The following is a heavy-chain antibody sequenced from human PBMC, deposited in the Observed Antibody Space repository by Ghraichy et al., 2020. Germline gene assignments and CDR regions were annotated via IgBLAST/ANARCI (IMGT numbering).Heavy chain of an antibody. J-gene: IGHJ3*02. V-gene: IGHV3-23*01. Sequence: GGSLRLSCAASGFTFSYYAMSWVRQAPGKGLEWVSGIGGGVPGTYYAESVKGRFTVSRDNSKNTLYLQMNTLRAEDTAVYYCAKMKGDSSGALDIWGQGTMVTVSS. CDR3: AKMKGDSSGALDI. CDR2: IGGGVPGT. D-gene: IGHD6-6*01. CDR1: GFTFSYYA.